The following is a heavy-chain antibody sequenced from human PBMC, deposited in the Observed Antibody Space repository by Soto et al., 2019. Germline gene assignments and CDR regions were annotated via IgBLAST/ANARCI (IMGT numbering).Heavy chain of an antibody. V-gene: IGHV4-31*03. CDR2: ISYSGTT. Sequence: QVQLQESGPGLVKPSQTLFLICNLSGGSINSGRFYWNWIRQHPGKGLEWIGYISYSGTTHYNPSLKSRLTISMDTSKSQFSLNLRSVTAADTAVYYCASEGFGELGVFFYWGQGTLVTVSS. D-gene: IGHD3-10*01. J-gene: IGHJ4*02. CDR1: GGSINSGRFY. CDR3: ASEGFGELGVFFY.